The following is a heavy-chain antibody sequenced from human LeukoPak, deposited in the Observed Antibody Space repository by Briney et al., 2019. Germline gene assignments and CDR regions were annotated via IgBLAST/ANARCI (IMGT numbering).Heavy chain of an antibody. CDR1: GYSFTSYW. D-gene: IGHD3-10*01. CDR2: IYPGDSDT. CDR3: ARWAMVRGQGGWFDP. J-gene: IGHJ5*02. Sequence: GESLKISCKGSGYSFTSYWIGWVRQMPGKGLEWMGIIYPGDSDTRYSPSFQGQVTISADKSISTAYLQWSSLKASDTAMYYCARWAMVRGQGGWFDPWGQGTLVTVSS. V-gene: IGHV5-51*01.